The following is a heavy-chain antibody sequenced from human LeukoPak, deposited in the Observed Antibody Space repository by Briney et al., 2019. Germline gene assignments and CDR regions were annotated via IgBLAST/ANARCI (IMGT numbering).Heavy chain of an antibody. J-gene: IGHJ4*02. CDR1: GFTFSNYW. D-gene: IGHD4-17*01. Sequence: GGSLRLSCAASGFTFSNYWMHWVRQAPGKGLVWVSRINRDGRSTNYADSVKGRFTISRANAKNTVFLQMNSLRAEDTAVYYCALPLRDGDFYFDYWGQGALVTVSS. CDR3: ALPLRDGDFYFDY. V-gene: IGHV3-74*01. CDR2: INRDGRST.